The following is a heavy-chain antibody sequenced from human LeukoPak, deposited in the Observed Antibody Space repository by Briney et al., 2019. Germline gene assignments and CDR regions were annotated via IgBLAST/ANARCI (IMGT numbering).Heavy chain of an antibody. CDR3: ARRKMQQLVGRDNWFDP. CDR2: IHHSGST. J-gene: IGHJ5*02. CDR1: GGSFSGYY. D-gene: IGHD6-13*01. V-gene: IGHV4-34*01. Sequence: SETLSLTCAVYGGSFSGYYWSWIRQPPGKGLEWIGEIHHSGSTNYNPSLKSRVTISVDTSKNQFSLKLSSVTAADTAVYYCARRKMQQLVGRDNWFDPWGQGTLVTVSS.